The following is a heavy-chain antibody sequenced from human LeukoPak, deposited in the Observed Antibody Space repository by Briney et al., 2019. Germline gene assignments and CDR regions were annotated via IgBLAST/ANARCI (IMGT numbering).Heavy chain of an antibody. D-gene: IGHD6-6*01. V-gene: IGHV4-61*02. CDR1: GGSVRRGNYY. CDR2: IYTSGTT. Sequence: SQTLSLTCTVSGGSVRRGNYYWTWIRQPAGSGLEWIGRIYTSGTTDYNPSLRTRVTISVDASRNQFSLNLSSVTAADTAVYYCARWSGSVTARNYYYYMDVWGEGTTVTVSS. CDR3: ARWSGSVTARNYYYYMDV. J-gene: IGHJ6*03.